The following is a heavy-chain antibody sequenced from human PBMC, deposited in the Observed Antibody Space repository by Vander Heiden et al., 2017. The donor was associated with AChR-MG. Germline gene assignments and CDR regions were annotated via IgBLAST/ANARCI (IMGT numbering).Heavy chain of an antibody. Sequence: QLQLQESGPGLVKPSETLSLTCTVSGGSISSSSYYWGWIRQPPGKRLGWVGSICYSGNTYYNPSLKSRVTISVDTSKNQFSLKLSSVTAADTAVYYCARLISVYGSGSHTIDYWGQGTLVTVSS. D-gene: IGHD3-10*01. V-gene: IGHV4-39*01. CDR3: ARLISVYGSGSHTIDY. J-gene: IGHJ4*02. CDR1: GGSISSSSYY. CDR2: ICYSGNT.